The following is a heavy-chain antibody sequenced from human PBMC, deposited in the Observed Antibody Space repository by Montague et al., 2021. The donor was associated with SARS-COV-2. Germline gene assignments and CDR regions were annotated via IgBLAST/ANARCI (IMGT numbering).Heavy chain of an antibody. CDR1: GGSISSGGYY. J-gene: IGHJ5*02. CDR2: IYYSGNT. D-gene: IGHD3-9*01. CDR3: ARAQLDFDWLSMPSSHRFDP. Sequence: TLSLTCTASGGSISSGGYYWSWIRQHPGKGLEWIGYIYYSGNTYYNPSLKSRVTISVDTSKNQFSLKLSSVTAADTAVYYCARAQLDFDWLSMPSSHRFDPWGQGTLVTVSS. V-gene: IGHV4-31*03.